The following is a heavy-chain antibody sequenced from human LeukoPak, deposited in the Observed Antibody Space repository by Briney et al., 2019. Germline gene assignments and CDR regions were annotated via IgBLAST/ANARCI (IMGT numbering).Heavy chain of an antibody. D-gene: IGHD4-17*01. J-gene: IGHJ4*02. Sequence: GGSLRLSCAASGFTFSSNYMSWVRQAPGKGLEWVSVIYSGGSTYYADSVKGRFTISRDNSKNTLYLQMNSLRAEDTAVYYCARLDDYGDYGFDYWGQGTLVTVSS. CDR2: IYSGGST. CDR1: GFTFSSNY. V-gene: IGHV3-66*04. CDR3: ARLDDYGDYGFDY.